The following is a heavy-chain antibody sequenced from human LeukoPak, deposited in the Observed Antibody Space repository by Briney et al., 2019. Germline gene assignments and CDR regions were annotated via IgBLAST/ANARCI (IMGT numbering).Heavy chain of an antibody. CDR3: TKSGTAIVGTTAAYYFDY. CDR1: GFPFSSYS. D-gene: IGHD1-26*01. Sequence: GGSLRLSCAASGFPFSSYSMNWVRQAPGKGLEWVGFIRSKAYGGTAEYAASVKGRFTISRDDSKSIAYLQMNSLKTEDTAVYYCTKSGTAIVGTTAAYYFDYWGQGTLVTVSS. J-gene: IGHJ4*02. V-gene: IGHV3-49*04. CDR2: IRSKAYGGTA.